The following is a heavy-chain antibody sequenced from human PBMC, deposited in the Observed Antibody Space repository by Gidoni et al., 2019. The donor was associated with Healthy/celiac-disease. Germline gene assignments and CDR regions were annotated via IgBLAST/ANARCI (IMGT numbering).Heavy chain of an antibody. CDR2: SSSSSYI. J-gene: IGHJ4*02. Sequence: EVQLVESGGGLVKPGGSLRLSCAASGFTFSSYSMNWVRQAPGKGLEWVSSSSSSSYIYYADSVKGRFTISRDNAKNSLYLQMNSLRAEDTAVYYCARDKTGTTKKYFDYWGQGTLVTVSS. V-gene: IGHV3-21*01. D-gene: IGHD1-7*01. CDR1: GFTFSSYS. CDR3: ARDKTGTTKKYFDY.